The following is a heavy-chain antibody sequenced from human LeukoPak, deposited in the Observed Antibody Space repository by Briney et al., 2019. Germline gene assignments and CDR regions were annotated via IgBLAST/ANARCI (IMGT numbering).Heavy chain of an antibody. CDR1: GFTFSSYS. J-gene: IGHJ4*02. Sequence: GGSLRLSCAASGFTFSSYSMNWVRQAPGKGLEWVSYISSSSSTIYSADSVKGRFTISRDNAKNSLYLQMNSLRAEDTAVYYCARGNIVVVPAAVTKYYFDYWGQGTLVTVSS. CDR3: ARGNIVVVPAAVTKYYFDY. CDR2: ISSSSSTI. D-gene: IGHD2-2*01. V-gene: IGHV3-48*01.